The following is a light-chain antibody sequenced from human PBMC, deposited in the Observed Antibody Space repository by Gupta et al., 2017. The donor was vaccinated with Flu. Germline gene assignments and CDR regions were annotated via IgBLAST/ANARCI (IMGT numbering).Light chain of an antibody. CDR2: KAS. CDR3: QQDYNGRT. V-gene: IGKV1-5*03. CDR1: HSVRAW. J-gene: IGKJ2*01. Sequence: DIQMTQSPSTLSASVGDRVTITCRASHSVRAWLAWYQQKPGKAPNLLIYKASTWHDGVPSRFSGSGSGTEFTLTISDGQSEDGGIYYCQQDYNGRTFGQGTRVEIK.